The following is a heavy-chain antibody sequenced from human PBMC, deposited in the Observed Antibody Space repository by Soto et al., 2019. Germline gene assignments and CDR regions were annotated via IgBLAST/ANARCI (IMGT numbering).Heavy chain of an antibody. D-gene: IGHD6-6*01. CDR2: ISIDASSA. V-gene: IGHV3-74*01. CDR1: GFTFRGSW. Sequence: GSLRLSCAASGFTFRGSWMHWVRQVPGKGLVWVSRISIDASSATYADSVKGRFTISRDDAKNTLYLQMNSLGAEDTAVYYCATPASLTTRNALNYWGLGTQVTVSS. J-gene: IGHJ4*02. CDR3: ATPASLTTRNALNY.